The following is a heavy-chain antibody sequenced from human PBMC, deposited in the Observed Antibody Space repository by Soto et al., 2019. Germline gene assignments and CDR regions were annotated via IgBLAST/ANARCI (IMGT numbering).Heavy chain of an antibody. CDR3: ASWYGINY. CDR2: IKSDRSGA. D-gene: IGHD6-13*01. J-gene: IGHJ4*02. CDR1: GFTFSSYR. Sequence: GGSLRLSCAASGFTFSSYRMNWVRQVPGKGLDWVSFIKSDRSGATYADSVKGRFTISRDNAKNTLYLQMNSLRAEDTAVYYCASWYGINYWGQGTLVTVSS. V-gene: IGHV3-74*01.